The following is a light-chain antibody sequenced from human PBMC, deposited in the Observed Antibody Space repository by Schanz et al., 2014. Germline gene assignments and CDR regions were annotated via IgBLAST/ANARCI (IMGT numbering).Light chain of an antibody. CDR1: TIGSKT. CDR2: DDS. CDR3: QVWDTNRDHYV. J-gene: IGLJ1*01. Sequence: SYELTQPPSVSVAPGQTARITCGGNTIGSKTVHWFQQKPGQAPVLVVFDDSDRPSGIPERFSGSNSGNTATLTISRVEAGDEADYYCQVWDTNRDHYVFGTGTKLTVL. V-gene: IGLV3-21*02.